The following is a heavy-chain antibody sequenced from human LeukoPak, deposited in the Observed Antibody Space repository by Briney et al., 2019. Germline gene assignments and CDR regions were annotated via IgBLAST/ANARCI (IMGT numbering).Heavy chain of an antibody. V-gene: IGHV4-34*01. D-gene: IGHD3-22*01. CDR2: INHSGRP. Sequence: NPSETLSLTCAAYGGSFSAYYWSWIRQPPGKGLEWIREINHSGRPNYSPSLKSRVTISIDMSKNEFSLRLSSVTAADTAIYYCASLRYDSSAYDHPLPHHWGQGTLVTVSS. CDR3: ASLRYDSSAYDHPLPHH. CDR1: GGSFSAYY. J-gene: IGHJ5*02.